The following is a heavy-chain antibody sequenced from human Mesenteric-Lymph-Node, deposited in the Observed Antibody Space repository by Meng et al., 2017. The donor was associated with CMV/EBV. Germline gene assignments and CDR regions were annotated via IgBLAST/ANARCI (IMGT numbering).Heavy chain of an antibody. Sequence: GESLKISCAASGFTFSSYEMNWVRQAPGKGLEWVSYISSSGSTIYYADSVKGRFTISRDNAKTSLYLQMNSLRAEDTAVYYCARRTGMVITIFGVVTPYGMDVWGQGTTVTVSS. CDR3: ARRTGMVITIFGVVTPYGMDV. CDR2: ISSSGSTI. CDR1: GFTFSSYE. J-gene: IGHJ6*02. D-gene: IGHD3-3*01. V-gene: IGHV3-48*03.